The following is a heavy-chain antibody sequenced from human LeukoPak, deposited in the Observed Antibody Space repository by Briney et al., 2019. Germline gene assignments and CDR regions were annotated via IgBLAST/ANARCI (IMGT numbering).Heavy chain of an antibody. D-gene: IGHD2-2*01. V-gene: IGHV1-18*01. CDR3: ATDCRSTSCYGFDY. CDR2: ISAYNGNT. Sequence: ASVKVSCKASGYTFTSYGISWVRQAPGQGLEWMGWISAYNGNTNYAQKLQGRVTMTTDTSTSTAYMELRSLRSDDTAVYYCATDCRSTSCYGFDYWGQGTLVTLSS. CDR1: GYTFTSYG. J-gene: IGHJ4*02.